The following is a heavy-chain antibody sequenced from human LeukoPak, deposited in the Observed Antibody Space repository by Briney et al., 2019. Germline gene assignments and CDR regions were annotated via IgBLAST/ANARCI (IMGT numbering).Heavy chain of an antibody. D-gene: IGHD4-17*01. CDR3: ARGTTVTSYGMDV. V-gene: IGHV1-69*13. Sequence: GASVTVSCKTSGYTFTCYYIHWVRQAPGQGLEWMGGIIPIFGTANYAQKFQGRVTITADESTSTAYMELSSLRSEDTAVYYCARGTTVTSYGMDVWGQGTTVTVSS. J-gene: IGHJ6*02. CDR2: IIPIFGTA. CDR1: GYTFTCYY.